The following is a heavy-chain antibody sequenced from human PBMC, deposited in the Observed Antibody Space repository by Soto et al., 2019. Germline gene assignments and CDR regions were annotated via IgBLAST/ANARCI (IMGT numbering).Heavy chain of an antibody. V-gene: IGHV3-30-3*01. CDR1: GFNLSKFD. Sequence: PGGSLRLSCAASGFNLSKFDMHWVRQAPGKGLEWVAVISYDGTKRYYPDSVKGRFTISRDNSKNTLYLQMTSLRPDDTAVYYCATGANFYYDTSRYWGQGTLVTVSS. D-gene: IGHD3-22*01. J-gene: IGHJ4*02. CDR2: ISYDGTKR. CDR3: ATGANFYYDTSRY.